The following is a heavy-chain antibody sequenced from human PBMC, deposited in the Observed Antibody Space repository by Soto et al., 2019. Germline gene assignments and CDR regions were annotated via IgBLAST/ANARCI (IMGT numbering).Heavy chain of an antibody. Sequence: EVQLVESGGGLIQPGGSLRLSCAASGFTVSHNYMSWVRQAPGEGLEWVSVIYSASSTYYADSVKGRFTISRDNSKNTLYLQMNSLRAEDTAVYYCARDTDYYGMDVWGQGTTVTVPS. CDR1: GFTVSHNY. J-gene: IGHJ6*02. V-gene: IGHV3-53*01. CDR2: IYSASST. D-gene: IGHD4-17*01. CDR3: ARDTDYYGMDV.